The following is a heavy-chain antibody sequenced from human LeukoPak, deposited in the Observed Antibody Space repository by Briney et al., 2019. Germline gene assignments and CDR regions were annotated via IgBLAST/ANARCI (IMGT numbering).Heavy chain of an antibody. CDR3: ARRQQEKALYDSSGYYFVGACYI. CDR2: IYHSGGT. J-gene: IGHJ3*02. V-gene: IGHV4-34*01. CDR1: GGTFSGYY. Sequence: SETLSLTCAGYGGTFSGYYWSWIRQPPGKGLEGIGEIYHSGGTNYNPSLKSRVTISVDTSKHHFSLKLSSLSAADTAVYYCARRQQEKALYDSSGYYFVGACYIWGQGKMVSVFS. D-gene: IGHD3-22*01.